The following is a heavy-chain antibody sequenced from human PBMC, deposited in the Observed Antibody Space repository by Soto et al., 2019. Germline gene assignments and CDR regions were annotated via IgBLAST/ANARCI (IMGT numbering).Heavy chain of an antibody. CDR1: GGSVSSGSYY. CDR2: IYYSGST. Sequence: PSETLSLTCTVSGGSVSSGSYYWSWIRQPPGKGLEWIGYIYYSGSTNYNPSLKSRVTISVDTSKNQFSLKLSSVTAADTAVYYCARAGVATIRFDYWGQGTLVTVYS. J-gene: IGHJ4*02. D-gene: IGHD5-12*01. CDR3: ARAGVATIRFDY. V-gene: IGHV4-61*01.